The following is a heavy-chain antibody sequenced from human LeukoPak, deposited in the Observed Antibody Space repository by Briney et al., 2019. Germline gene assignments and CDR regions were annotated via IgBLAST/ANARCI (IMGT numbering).Heavy chain of an antibody. CDR3: ARVTGTTFILNY. Sequence: SVKVSCKASGYTFTGYGISWVRQAPGQGLEWMGRIIPIFGTANYAQKFQGRVTITTDESTSTAYMELSSLRSEDTAVYYCARVTGTTFILNYWGQGTLVTVSS. CDR1: GYTFTGYG. D-gene: IGHD1-7*01. J-gene: IGHJ4*02. CDR2: IIPIFGTA. V-gene: IGHV1-69*05.